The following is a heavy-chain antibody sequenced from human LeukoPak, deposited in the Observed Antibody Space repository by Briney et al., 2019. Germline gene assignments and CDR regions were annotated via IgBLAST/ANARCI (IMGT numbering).Heavy chain of an antibody. J-gene: IGHJ4*02. CDR2: ISYDGSNK. D-gene: IGHD1-1*01. CDR3: ASGTKTWNDAFDY. Sequence: GRSLRLSCAASGFTFSSYAMHWVRQAPGKGLEWVAVISYDGSNKYYADSVKGRFTISRDNSKNTLYLQMNSLRAEDTAVYYCASGTKTWNDAFDYWGQGTLVTVSS. CDR1: GFTFSSYA. V-gene: IGHV3-30-3*01.